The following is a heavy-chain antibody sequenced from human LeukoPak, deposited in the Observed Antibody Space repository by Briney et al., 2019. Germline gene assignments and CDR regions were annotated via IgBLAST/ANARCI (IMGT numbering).Heavy chain of an antibody. V-gene: IGHV3-21*01. CDR3: AREVLIVVEPAANTIDY. Sequence: PGGSLRLSCAASGFTFRDYTMNGVRQTPGKGLEGVSAINKGGSYMTYADSVKGRFTVSRDNAKNSLFLQMNNLRVEDTAVYFCAREVLIVVEPAANTIDYWGQGTRVTVSS. CDR1: GFTFRDYT. CDR2: INKGGSYM. J-gene: IGHJ4*02. D-gene: IGHD2-2*01.